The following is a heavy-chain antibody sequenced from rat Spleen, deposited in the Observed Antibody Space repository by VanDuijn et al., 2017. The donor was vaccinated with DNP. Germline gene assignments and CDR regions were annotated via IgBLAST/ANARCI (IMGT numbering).Heavy chain of an antibody. V-gene: IGHV3-3*01. CDR3: ATEALDY. CDR1: GYSITSNCK. J-gene: IGHJ2*01. CDR2: INSAGST. Sequence: EVQLQESGPGLVKPSQSLSLTCSVTGYSITSNCKWSWIRKFPGNKLEWMGYINSAGSTNYNPYLKSRISITRDTSKNQFFLQVNSVTTEDTATYYCATEALDYWGQGVMVTVSS.